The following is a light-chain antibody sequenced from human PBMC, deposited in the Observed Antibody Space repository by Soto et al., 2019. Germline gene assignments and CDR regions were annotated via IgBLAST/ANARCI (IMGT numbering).Light chain of an antibody. J-gene: IGKJ1*01. CDR2: DAS. CDR1: KDISSS. V-gene: IGKV1-5*01. Sequence: RVTQSPSSVSASVGDRVTITCQTSKDISSSVAWYQQKPGKAPKLLIFDASILESGVPSRFSGSGSGTQFTLTISSLQPDDFATYYCQQYNSYLRTFGQGTKVDIK. CDR3: QQYNSYLRT.